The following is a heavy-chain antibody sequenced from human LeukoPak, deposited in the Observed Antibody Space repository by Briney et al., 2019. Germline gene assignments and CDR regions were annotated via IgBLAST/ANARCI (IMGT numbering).Heavy chain of an antibody. Sequence: SETLSLTCTVSGGSISSGDYYWSWIRQPPGKGLEWIGYIYYSGSTYYNPSLKSRVTISVDTSKNQFSLKLSSVTAADTAVYYCSVAGVVVVPAAREAFDIWGQGTMVTVSS. V-gene: IGHV4-30-4*08. CDR3: SVAGVVVVPAAREAFDI. D-gene: IGHD2-2*01. CDR1: GGSISSGDYY. CDR2: IYYSGST. J-gene: IGHJ3*02.